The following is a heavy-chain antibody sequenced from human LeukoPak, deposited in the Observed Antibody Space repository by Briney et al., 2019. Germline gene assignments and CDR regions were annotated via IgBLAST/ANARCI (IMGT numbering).Heavy chain of an antibody. J-gene: IGHJ3*02. CDR3: ARGLYLGGYDILTGYYNAFDI. D-gene: IGHD3-9*01. V-gene: IGHV4-61*02. Sequence: SETLSLTCTVSGGSISSGSYYWSWIRQPAGKGLEWLGRIYTSGSTNYNPSLKSRVTISVDTSKNQFSLKLSSVTAADTAVYYCARGLYLGGYDILTGYYNAFDIWGQGTMVTVSS. CDR2: IYTSGST. CDR1: GGSISSGSYY.